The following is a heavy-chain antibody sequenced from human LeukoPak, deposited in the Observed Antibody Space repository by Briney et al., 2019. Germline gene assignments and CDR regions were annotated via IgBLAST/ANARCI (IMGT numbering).Heavy chain of an antibody. Sequence: GRSLRLSCAASGFTFSSYGMHWVRQAPGKGLEWVAVIWYDGSNKYYADSVKGRFTISRDNSKNTLYLQMNSLRAEDTAVYYCARDPSNCSSTSCPGFDPWGQGTLVTVSS. D-gene: IGHD2-2*01. V-gene: IGHV3-33*08. CDR2: IWYDGSNK. J-gene: IGHJ5*02. CDR3: ARDPSNCSSTSCPGFDP. CDR1: GFTFSSYG.